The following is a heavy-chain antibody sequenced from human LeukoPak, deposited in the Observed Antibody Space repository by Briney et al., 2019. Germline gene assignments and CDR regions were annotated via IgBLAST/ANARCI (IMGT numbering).Heavy chain of an antibody. J-gene: IGHJ4*02. CDR2: IRYDGSKK. CDR1: GFTFSSYG. D-gene: IGHD3-10*01. V-gene: IGHV3-30*02. CDR3: AKDRGYYFDY. Sequence: GGSLRLSCAASGFTFSSYGMHWVRQAPGKGLEWVAFIRYDGSKKYYADSVKGRFTISRDNSKNTPYLQMNSLRAEDTAVYYCAKDRGYYFDYWGQGTLVTVSS.